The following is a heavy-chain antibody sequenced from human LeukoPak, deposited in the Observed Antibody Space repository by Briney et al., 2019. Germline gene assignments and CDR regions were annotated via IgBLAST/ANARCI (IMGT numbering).Heavy chain of an antibody. D-gene: IGHD2-8*02. CDR1: GFTVSSNY. CDR2: IYSGGST. V-gene: IGHV3-53*01. CDR3: ARGRVKSVVYASDAFDI. J-gene: IGHJ3*02. Sequence: GGSLRLSCAASGFTVSSNYMSWVRQAPGKGLEWVSVIYSGGSTYYADSVKGRFTISRDNSKNTLYLQMNSLRAEDTAVYYCARGRVKSVVYASDAFDIWCQGTMVTVSS.